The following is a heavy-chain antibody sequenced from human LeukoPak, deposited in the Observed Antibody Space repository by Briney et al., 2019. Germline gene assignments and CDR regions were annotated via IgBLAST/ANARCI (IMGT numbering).Heavy chain of an antibody. D-gene: IGHD3/OR15-3a*01. Sequence: GGSLRLSCAASGFTFDGYDISWVRQVPGKGLEWVSVIYSGGSTYYADSVKGRFTISRDNSKNTLYLQMNSLRAEDTAVYYCARGFGLAYYYYSMDVWGKGTTVTISS. CDR1: GFTFDGYD. CDR2: IYSGGST. CDR3: ARGFGLAYYYYSMDV. J-gene: IGHJ6*03. V-gene: IGHV3-53*01.